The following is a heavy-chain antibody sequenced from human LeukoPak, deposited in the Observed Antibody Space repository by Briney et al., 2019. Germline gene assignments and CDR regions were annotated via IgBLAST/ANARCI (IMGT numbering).Heavy chain of an antibody. CDR1: GFTFSDYY. V-gene: IGHV3-11*01. D-gene: IGHD2-2*01. J-gene: IGHJ6*02. CDR2: ISSSGSTI. Sequence: GGSLRLSCAASGFTFSDYYMSWIRQAPGKGLEWVSYISSSGSTIYYADSVKGRFTISRDNAKNSLYLQMNSLRAEDTAVYYCARGRDIVVVPATKNYYYGMDVWGQGTTVTVSS. CDR3: ARGRDIVVVPATKNYYYGMDV.